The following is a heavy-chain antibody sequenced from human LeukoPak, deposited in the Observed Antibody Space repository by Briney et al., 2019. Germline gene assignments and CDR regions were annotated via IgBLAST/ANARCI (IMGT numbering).Heavy chain of an antibody. CDR2: IGGSGGDT. J-gene: IGHJ6*02. V-gene: IGHV3-23*01. CDR1: GFSFSSYA. D-gene: IGHD1-26*01. Sequence: GGSLRLSCVASGFSFSSYAMTWVRQAPGKGLEWISSIGGSGGDTYYADSVKGRLTISRDNSKNTLFLQMNSLRAEDTAVYYCAKDDRARMGPSDRHYYYYYGMDVWGQGTTVTVS. CDR3: AKDDRARMGPSDRHYYYYYGMDV.